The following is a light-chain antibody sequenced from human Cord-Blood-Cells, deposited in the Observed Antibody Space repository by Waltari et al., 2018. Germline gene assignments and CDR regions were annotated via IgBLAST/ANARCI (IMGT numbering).Light chain of an antibody. CDR1: SSDVGGYNY. Sequence: QSALTQPASVSGSPGQSITISCTGTSSDVGGYNYVSWYHKHPGKAPKLMIYDVSKRPSGVSNRFAGYKSDNTAALTIAGLQAEDEADYYCSSYTSSSTWVFGGGTKLTVL. V-gene: IGLV2-14*01. J-gene: IGLJ3*02. CDR3: SSYTSSSTWV. CDR2: DVS.